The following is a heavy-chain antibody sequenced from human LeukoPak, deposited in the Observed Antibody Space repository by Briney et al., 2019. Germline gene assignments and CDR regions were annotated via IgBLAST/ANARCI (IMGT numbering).Heavy chain of an antibody. CDR2: IDPGDSYT. D-gene: IGHD6-19*01. CDR3: ARSYIAVAGTRWSDP. Sequence: GESLKISCKGSGYSFTSYWISWVRQMPGKGLEWMGRIDPGDSYTNYSPSFQGHVTISADKSISTAYLQWSSLKASDTAMYYCARSYIAVAGTRWSDPWGQGTLVTVSS. V-gene: IGHV5-10-1*01. CDR1: GYSFTSYW. J-gene: IGHJ5*02.